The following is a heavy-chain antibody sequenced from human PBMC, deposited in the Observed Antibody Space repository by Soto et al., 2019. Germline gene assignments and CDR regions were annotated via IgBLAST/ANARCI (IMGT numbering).Heavy chain of an antibody. CDR3: AKEELQLVGATTLDY. D-gene: IGHD1-26*01. CDR2: ISGSGGST. J-gene: IGHJ4*02. V-gene: IGHV3-23*01. Sequence: GGSLRLSCAASGFTFSSYAMSWVRQAPGKGLEWVSAISGSGGSTYYGDSVKGRFTISRDNSKNTLYLQMNSLRAEDTAVYYCAKEELQLVGATTLDYWGQGTLVTVSS. CDR1: GFTFSSYA.